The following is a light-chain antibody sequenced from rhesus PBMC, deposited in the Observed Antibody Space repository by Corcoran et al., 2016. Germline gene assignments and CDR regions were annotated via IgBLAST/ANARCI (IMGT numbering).Light chain of an antibody. CDR2: AAS. Sequence: DIQMTQSPSALSASVGDRVSISCRASQNIYNNVAWYQQKPGKAPTLLIYAASSLQSGIPSRFSGHGFGTDFTLTISSLQPEDTAAYYCQQFYGNPFTFGPGTKLDFK. CDR3: QQFYGNPFT. J-gene: IGKJ3*01. CDR1: QNIYNN. V-gene: IGKV1S17*01.